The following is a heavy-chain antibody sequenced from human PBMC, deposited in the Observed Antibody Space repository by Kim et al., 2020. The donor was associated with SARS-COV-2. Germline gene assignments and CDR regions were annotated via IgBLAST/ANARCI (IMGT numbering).Heavy chain of an antibody. CDR2: ISSSSSYI. Sequence: GGSLRLSCAASGFTFSSYSMNWVRQAPGKGLEWVSSISSSSSYIYYADSVKGRFTISRDNAKNSLYLQMNSLRAEDTAVYYCARVLDDYGDYVVGETVGYFDYWGQGTLVTVSS. CDR1: GFTFSSYS. J-gene: IGHJ4*02. V-gene: IGHV3-21*01. CDR3: ARVLDDYGDYVVGETVGYFDY. D-gene: IGHD4-17*01.